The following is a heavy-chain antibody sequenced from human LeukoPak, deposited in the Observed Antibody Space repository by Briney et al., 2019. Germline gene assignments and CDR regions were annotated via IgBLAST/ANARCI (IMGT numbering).Heavy chain of an antibody. D-gene: IGHD2-2*01. V-gene: IGHV4-4*07. Sequence: SETLSLTCTVSGGSISSYYWSWIRRPAGKGLEWIGRIYTSGSTNYNPSLKSRVTMSVDTSKNQFSLKLSSVTAADTAVYYCARGFIVVAPAAPQADYYYDHGMDVWGQGTTVNVSS. CDR2: IYTSGST. J-gene: IGHJ6*02. CDR1: GGSISSYY. CDR3: ARGFIVVAPAAPQADYYYDHGMDV.